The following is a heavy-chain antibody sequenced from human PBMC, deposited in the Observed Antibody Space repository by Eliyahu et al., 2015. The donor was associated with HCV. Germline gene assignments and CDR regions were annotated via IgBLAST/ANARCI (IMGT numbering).Heavy chain of an antibody. CDR3: ARDLLAYYNYWTGYSRDYGMDV. V-gene: IGHV3-11*04. Sequence: QVQLVESGGGLLKPGGSLRLSCAASGFTFSDXYMXXXRQGPGKGLGWVSYISSSGSTIYYADSVKGRFTISRDNAKNSLYLQMNSLRAEDTAVYYCARDLLAYYNYWTGYSRDYGMDVWGQGTTVTVSS. CDR2: ISSSGSTI. J-gene: IGHJ6*02. CDR1: GFTFSDXY. D-gene: IGHD3/OR15-3a*01.